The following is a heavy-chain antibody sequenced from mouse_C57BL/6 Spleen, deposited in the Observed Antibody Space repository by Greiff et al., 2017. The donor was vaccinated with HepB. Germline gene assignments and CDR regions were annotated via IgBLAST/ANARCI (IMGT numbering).Heavy chain of an antibody. CDR3: ARSGTTAVAGAMDY. CDR1: GFNIKDYY. V-gene: IGHV14-2*01. CDR2: IDPEDGET. Sequence: EVQLQQSGAELVKPGASVKLSCTASGFNIKDYYMHWVKQRTEQGLEWIGMIDPEDGETKYAPTFQGKATITADTSTNTAYLQLSRLTSEDTAVYYCARSGTTAVAGAMDYWGQGTSVTVSS. D-gene: IGHD1-1*01. J-gene: IGHJ4*01.